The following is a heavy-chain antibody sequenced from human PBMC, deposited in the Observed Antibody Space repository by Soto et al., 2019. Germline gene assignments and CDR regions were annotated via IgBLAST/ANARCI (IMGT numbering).Heavy chain of an antibody. J-gene: IGHJ6*01. D-gene: IGHD2-2*01. CDR1: GFTFRSYG. V-gene: IGHV3-33*01. CDR2: IWFDGSKK. CDR3: ARDRLVPYGYGMDV. Sequence: QMQRVESGGGVVQPGRSLRLSCAASGFTFRSYGSHWVRQAPGKGLEWVALIWFDGSKKYYVDSVKGRFAVSRDNSKNTPYMQMNSLRVEDTAVYYSARDRLVPYGYGMDVW.